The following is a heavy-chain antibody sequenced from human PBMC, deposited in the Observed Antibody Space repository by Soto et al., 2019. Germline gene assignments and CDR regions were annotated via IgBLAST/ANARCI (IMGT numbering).Heavy chain of an antibody. CDR3: LGIHRGSGWYLPELGYFDY. Sequence: ASVKVSCKASGYTFTSYYMHWVRQAPGQGLEWMGIINPSGGSTSYAQKFKGRVTMTRDTSTSTVYMELSSLRSEDTAVYYCLGIHRGSGWYLPELGYFDYWGQGTLVTISS. J-gene: IGHJ4*02. CDR2: INPSGGST. CDR1: GYTFTSYY. V-gene: IGHV1-46*01. D-gene: IGHD6-19*01.